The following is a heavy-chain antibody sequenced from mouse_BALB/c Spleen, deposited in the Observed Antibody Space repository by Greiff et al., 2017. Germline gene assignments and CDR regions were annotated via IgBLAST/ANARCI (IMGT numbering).Heavy chain of an antibody. D-gene: IGHD2-4*01. CDR1: GFTFSSYY. CDR2: INSNGGST. J-gene: IGHJ4*01. CDR3: ASYDYDEAMDY. V-gene: IGHV5-6-2*01. Sequence: LMESGGGLVKLGGSLKLSCAASGFTFSSYYMSWVRQTPEKRLELVAAINSNGGSTYYPDTVKGRFTISRDNAKNTLYLQMSSLKSEDTALYYCASYDYDEAMDYWGQGTSVTVSS.